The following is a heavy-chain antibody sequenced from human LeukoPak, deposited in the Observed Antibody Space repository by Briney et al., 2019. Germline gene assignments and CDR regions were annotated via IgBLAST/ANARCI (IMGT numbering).Heavy chain of an antibody. D-gene: IGHD6-13*01. CDR2: IRQDGGET. CDR3: ARLAQSSTWSWLDP. CDR1: GFTLSGHW. V-gene: IGHV3-7*01. J-gene: IGHJ5*02. Sequence: PAGSLRLSCAASGFTLSGHWMGWIRHAPGKGLKWVADIRQDGGETYYVDSLKGRFTISRDNAKTSLYLQMNSLRFEETAMYYCARLAQSSTWSWLDPWGQGTLVTVSS.